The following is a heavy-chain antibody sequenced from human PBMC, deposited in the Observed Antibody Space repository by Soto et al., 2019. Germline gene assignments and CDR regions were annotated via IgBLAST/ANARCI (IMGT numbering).Heavy chain of an antibody. Sequence: AASVKVSCKASGYTFTSYAMHWVRQAPGQRLEWMGWINAGNGNTKYSQKFQGRVTITRDTSASTAYMELSSLRSEDTAVYYCARVIRYSSGWHYYYGMDVWGQGTTVTVSS. V-gene: IGHV1-3*01. D-gene: IGHD6-19*01. CDR1: GYTFTSYA. CDR2: INAGNGNT. J-gene: IGHJ6*02. CDR3: ARVIRYSSGWHYYYGMDV.